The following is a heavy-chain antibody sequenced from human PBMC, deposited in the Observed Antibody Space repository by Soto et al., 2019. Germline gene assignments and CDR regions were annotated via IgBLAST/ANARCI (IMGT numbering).Heavy chain of an antibody. V-gene: IGHV3-23*01. CDR1: GFTFSSYA. D-gene: IGHD2-15*01. J-gene: IGHJ1*01. CDR2: ISGSGGST. Sequence: GGSLRLSCAASGFTFSSYAMSWVRQAPGKGLEWVSAISGSGGSTYYADSVKGRFTISRDNSKNTLYLQMNSLRAEDTAVYYCAKEGDCSGGSCYPYFQHWGQGTLVTVSS. CDR3: AKEGDCSGGSCYPYFQH.